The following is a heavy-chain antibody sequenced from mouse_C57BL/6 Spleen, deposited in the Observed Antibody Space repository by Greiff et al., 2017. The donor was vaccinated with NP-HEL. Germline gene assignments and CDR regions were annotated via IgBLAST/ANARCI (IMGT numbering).Heavy chain of an antibody. CDR2: FIPNYGTT. V-gene: IGHV1-39*01. D-gene: IGHD1-1*01. Sequence: VQLQQSGPELVKPGASVKISCKASGYSFTDYNINWVKQSNGKSLEWIGVFIPNYGTTSYNQKFKGKATLTAEQSSSTAYMQLNSLTSEDSAVYYCARTLISTVVADYAMDYWGKRTSVTSAS. J-gene: IGHJ4*01. CDR1: GYSFTDYN. CDR3: ARTLISTVVADYAMDY.